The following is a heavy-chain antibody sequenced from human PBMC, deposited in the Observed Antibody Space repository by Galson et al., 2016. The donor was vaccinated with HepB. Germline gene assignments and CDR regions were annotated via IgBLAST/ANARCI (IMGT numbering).Heavy chain of an antibody. D-gene: IGHD3-10*01. J-gene: IGHJ4*02. CDR2: IYPGDSKT. CDR3: ARGRNFLGSGSFDL. Sequence: QSGAEVKKPGESLKILCKASGYTFTSFWISWVRQMPGKGLEWMGVIYPGDSKTVYSPSFEGQVTISVDKFTTSAYLTWKDLKASDTAMCYCARGRNFLGSGSFDLWGQGTLLTVS. CDR1: GYTFTSFW. V-gene: IGHV5-51*03.